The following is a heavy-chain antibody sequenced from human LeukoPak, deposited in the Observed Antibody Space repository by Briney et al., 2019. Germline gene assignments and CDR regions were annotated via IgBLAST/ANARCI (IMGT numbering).Heavy chain of an antibody. CDR3: ARGSKTAGGTLDY. V-gene: IGHV3-33*01. CDR2: IWYDGSNK. J-gene: IGHJ4*02. D-gene: IGHD6-13*01. Sequence: GGSLRLSCAVSGFSFSSYAMHWVRQAPGKGLEWVAVIWYDGSNKYYTDSVKGRFTISRDNSKNTVYLQMNSLRAEGTAEYFCARGSKTAGGTLDYWGQGTLVTVSS. CDR1: GFSFSSYA.